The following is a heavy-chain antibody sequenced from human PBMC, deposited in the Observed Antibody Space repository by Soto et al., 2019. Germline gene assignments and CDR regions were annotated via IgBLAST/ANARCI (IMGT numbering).Heavy chain of an antibody. Sequence: EVRLFESGGGLVERGESLRLSCAASGFIFKDFAMSWVRQAPGKGLEWVSTITTSDDITYSADSVRGRFTISRDNSANTLFLQMSSLRGDDTATYYCTKGDSSGYFDPSSGYSTPDHWGQGTLVTVSS. CDR2: ITTSDDIT. J-gene: IGHJ5*02. V-gene: IGHV3-23*01. CDR3: TKGDSSGYFDPSSGYSTPDH. CDR1: GFIFKDFA. D-gene: IGHD3-3*01.